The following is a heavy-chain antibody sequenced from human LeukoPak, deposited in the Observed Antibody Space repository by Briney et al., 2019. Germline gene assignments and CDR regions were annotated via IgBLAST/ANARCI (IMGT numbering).Heavy chain of an antibody. J-gene: IGHJ4*02. Sequence: SETLSLTCTVSGYSISSGYYWGWIRQPPGKGLEWIGSIYHSGSTYYNPSLKSRLTISVDKSKNQFSLKLFSVTAADTAVYFCARSYWTGYHHLDFWGQGTLVTVSS. V-gene: IGHV4-38-2*02. CDR1: GYSISSGYY. CDR2: IYHSGST. D-gene: IGHD3/OR15-3a*01. CDR3: ARSYWTGYHHLDF.